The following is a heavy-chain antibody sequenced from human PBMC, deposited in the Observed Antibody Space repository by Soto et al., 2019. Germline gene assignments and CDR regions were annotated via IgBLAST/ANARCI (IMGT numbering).Heavy chain of an antibody. J-gene: IGHJ4*02. D-gene: IGHD6-6*01. CDR3: ARGRVAALLPYYFDL. Sequence: LRLSCAASGFSVSNNYLNWVRQAPGKGLEWVSVINSGGSTYYAGSVKGRFSISRDDSKNTLYLQMNSLRAEDTAVYYCARGRVAALLPYYFDLWGQGTLVTVSS. V-gene: IGHV3-53*01. CDR2: INSGGST. CDR1: GFSVSNNY.